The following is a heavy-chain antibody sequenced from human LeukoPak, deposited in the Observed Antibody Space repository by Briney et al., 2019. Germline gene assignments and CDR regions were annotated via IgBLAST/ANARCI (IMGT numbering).Heavy chain of an antibody. CDR1: GGSFSGYY. CDR2: INHSGST. V-gene: IGHV4-34*01. CDR3: ARQGDFHEGGVDY. D-gene: IGHD2/OR15-2a*01. Sequence: PSEPLSLTCAVYGGSFSGYYWSWIRQPPGKGLEWIGEINHSGSTNYNPSLKSRVTISVDTSKNQFSLKLSSVTAADTAVYYCARQGDFHEGGVDYWGQGTLVTVSS. J-gene: IGHJ4*02.